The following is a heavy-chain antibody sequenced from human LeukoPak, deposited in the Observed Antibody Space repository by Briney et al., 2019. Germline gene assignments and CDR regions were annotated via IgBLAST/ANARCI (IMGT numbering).Heavy chain of an antibody. CDR3: ARHEYSGSYYGLSWFDP. V-gene: IGHV4-39*01. D-gene: IGHD1-26*01. CDR1: GGSISSSGYY. Sequence: PSETLSLTCTVSGGSISSSGYYWGWIRQPPGKGLEWIASIYYSGTTYYNPSLKSRVTISVDTSKNQLSLKLSSLTAADTAVYYCARHEYSGSYYGLSWFDPWGQGTLVTVSS. CDR2: IYYSGTT. J-gene: IGHJ5*02.